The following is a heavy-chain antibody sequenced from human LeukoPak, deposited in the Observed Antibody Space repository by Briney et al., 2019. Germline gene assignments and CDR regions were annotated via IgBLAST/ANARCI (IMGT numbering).Heavy chain of an antibody. CDR2: IIPIFGTA. CDR3: ARDHRSLVVPAAIDWFDP. V-gene: IGHV1-69*05. D-gene: IGHD2-2*01. Sequence: SVTVSCKASGGTFSSYAISWVRQAPGQGLEWMGGIIPIFGTANYAQKFQGRVTITTDESTSTAYMELSSLRSEDTAVYYCARDHRSLVVPAAIDWFDPCGQGTLVTVSS. J-gene: IGHJ5*02. CDR1: GGTFSSYA.